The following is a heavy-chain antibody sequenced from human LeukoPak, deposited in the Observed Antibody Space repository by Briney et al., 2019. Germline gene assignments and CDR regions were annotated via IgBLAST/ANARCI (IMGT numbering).Heavy chain of an antibody. CDR2: IYYNGST. CDR3: ARGALTRIYYLDF. D-gene: IGHD3-10*01. V-gene: IGHV4-30-4*01. J-gene: IGHJ4*02. CDR1: GGSIRSDDYY. Sequence: SQTLSLTCTVSGGSIRSDDYYWNWIRQPPGKGLEWIGFIYYNGSTNYNPSLKSRFAISVDTPKNQFSLKLSSVTAADTAVYYCARGALTRIYYLDFWGQGTLVTVSS.